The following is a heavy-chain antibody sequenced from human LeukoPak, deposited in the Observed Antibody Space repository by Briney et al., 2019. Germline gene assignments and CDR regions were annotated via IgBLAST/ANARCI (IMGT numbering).Heavy chain of an antibody. D-gene: IGHD3-3*01. CDR2: INHSGST. Sequence: KSSETLSLTCAVYGGSFSGYYWSWIRQPPGKGLEWSGEINHSGSTNYNPSLKSRVTISVDTSKNQFSLKLSSVTAADTAVYYCARGRGPPAYDFWSGKLGVWFDPWGQGTLVTVSS. V-gene: IGHV4-34*01. CDR3: ARGRGPPAYDFWSGKLGVWFDP. CDR1: GGSFSGYY. J-gene: IGHJ5*02.